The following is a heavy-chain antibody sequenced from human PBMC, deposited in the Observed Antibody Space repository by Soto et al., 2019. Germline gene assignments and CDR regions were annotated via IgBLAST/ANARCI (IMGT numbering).Heavy chain of an antibody. CDR2: IIPIFGTA. CDR1: GGTFSSYA. D-gene: IGHD3-10*01. V-gene: IGHV1-69*01. Sequence: QVQLVQSGAEVKKPGSSVKVSCKASGGTFSSYAISWVRQAPGQGLEWMGGIIPIFGTANYAQKFQGRVTITADESADTPNMELSRLSSGETAVDYGAKLMVRGVKGDPGFDYWGQGTLVTVSS. CDR3: AKLMVRGVKGDPGFDY. J-gene: IGHJ4*02.